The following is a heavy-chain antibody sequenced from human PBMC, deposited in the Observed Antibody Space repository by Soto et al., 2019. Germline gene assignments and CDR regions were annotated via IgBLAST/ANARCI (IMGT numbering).Heavy chain of an antibody. D-gene: IGHD6-19*01. CDR3: ASRYSSGPLFDY. CDR2: INHSGST. V-gene: IGHV4-34*01. J-gene: IGHJ4*02. CDR1: GGSFSGYY. Sequence: QVQLQQWGAGLLKPSETLSLTCAVYGGSFSGYYWSWIRQPPGKGLEWIGEINHSGSTNYNPSLKTRXXIXVXXSKHQVSLKLSSVTAADTPVYYCASRYSSGPLFDYWGQGTLVTVSS.